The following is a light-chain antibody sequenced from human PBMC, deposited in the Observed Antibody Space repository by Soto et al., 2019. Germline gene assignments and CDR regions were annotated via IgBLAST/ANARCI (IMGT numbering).Light chain of an antibody. J-gene: IGKJ1*01. V-gene: IGKV1-5*03. CDR2: KAS. Sequence: DIQMTQSPSTLSGSVGDRVTITCRASQTISSWLAWYQQKPGKAPKLLIYKASSLESGVPSRFSGSGSGREFTLTISSLQSEDFAVYYCQQYNNWPWTFGQGTKVDIK. CDR3: QQYNNWPWT. CDR1: QTISSW.